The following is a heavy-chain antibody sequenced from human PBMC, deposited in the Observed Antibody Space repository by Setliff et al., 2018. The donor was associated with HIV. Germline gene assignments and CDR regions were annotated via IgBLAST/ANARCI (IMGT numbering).Heavy chain of an antibody. J-gene: IGHJ5*02. Sequence: SETLSLTCTVSGGSISSSSFYWSWIRQPAGKGLEWIGRIYTSGTTNYNPSLKSRVTISVDTSKNQFSLKLTSVTAADTAVYYCARDRNLEGCFDPWGQGTLVTVSS. V-gene: IGHV4-61*02. CDR3: ARDRNLEGCFDP. CDR1: GGSISSSSFY. CDR2: IYTSGTT. D-gene: IGHD3-3*01.